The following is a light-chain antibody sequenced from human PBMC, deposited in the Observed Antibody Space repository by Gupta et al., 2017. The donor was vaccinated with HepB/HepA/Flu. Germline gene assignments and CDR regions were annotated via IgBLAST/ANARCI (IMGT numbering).Light chain of an antibody. J-gene: IGKJ2*01. CDR1: QSVLYSSNNKNY. CDR2: WAS. CDR3: QQYYSTPYT. Sequence: DIVMTQSPDSLAVSLGERATINCKSSQSVLYSSNNKNYLAWYQQKPGQPPKLLIYWASTRESGAPDRFSGSGSGTDFTLTISSLQAEDVAVYYCQQYYSTPYTFGQGTNLEIK. V-gene: IGKV4-1*01.